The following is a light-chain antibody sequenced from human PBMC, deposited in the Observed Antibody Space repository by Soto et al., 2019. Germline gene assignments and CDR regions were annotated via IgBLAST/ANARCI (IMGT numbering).Light chain of an antibody. J-gene: IGKJ4*01. CDR1: QSVLYSSNNNNY. Sequence: DIVMTQSPDSLAVSLGERATINCKSSQSVLYSSNNNNYLAWYQQKPGQPPKLLIYWASTRESGVPDRFSGSGSGTDFTLNISSLQAEDGAVCYCQQYYRSPLTFGGETNVDIK. V-gene: IGKV4-1*01. CDR2: WAS. CDR3: QQYYRSPLT.